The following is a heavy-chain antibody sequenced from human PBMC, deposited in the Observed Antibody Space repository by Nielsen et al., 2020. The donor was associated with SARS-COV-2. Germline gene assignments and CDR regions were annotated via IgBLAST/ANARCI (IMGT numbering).Heavy chain of an antibody. Sequence: GESLKISCAASGFTLSNYGMHWVRQAPGKGLEWVAVISYDGNKNYYADSVKGRFTISRDKSKNAVYLQMNSLRVEDTAVYYCARDDTPLTPVTTLVYWGQGILVTVSS. CDR1: GFTLSNYG. CDR3: ARDDTPLTPVTTLVY. V-gene: IGHV3-30*03. CDR2: ISYDGNKN. D-gene: IGHD4-17*01. J-gene: IGHJ4*02.